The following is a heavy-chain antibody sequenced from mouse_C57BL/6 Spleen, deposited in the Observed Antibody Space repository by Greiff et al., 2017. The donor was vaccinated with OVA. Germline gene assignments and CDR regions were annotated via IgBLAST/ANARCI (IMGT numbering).Heavy chain of an antibody. D-gene: IGHD1-1*01. V-gene: IGHV1-80*01. CDR3: ARSIVATGDYAMDY. Sequence: VQLQQSGAELVKPGASVKISCKASGYAFSSYWMNWVKQRPGKGLEWIGQIYPGDGDTNYNGKFKGKATLTADKSSSTAYMQLSSLTSEDSAVYFCARSIVATGDYAMDYWGQGTSVTVSS. J-gene: IGHJ4*01. CDR2: IYPGDGDT. CDR1: GYAFSSYW.